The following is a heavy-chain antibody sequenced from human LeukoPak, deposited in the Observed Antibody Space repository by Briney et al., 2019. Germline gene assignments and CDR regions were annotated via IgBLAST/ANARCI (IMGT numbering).Heavy chain of an antibody. CDR3: ARSSSGWYLNFDY. D-gene: IGHD6-19*01. CDR2: IYHSGST. CDR1: GYSISSGYY. V-gene: IGHV4-38-2*02. Sequence: SETLSLTCTVSGYSISSGYYWGWIRQPPGKGLGWIGEIYHSGSTNYNPSLKSRVTISVDKSKNQFSLKLRSVTAADTAVYYCARSSSGWYLNFDYWGQGTLVTVSS. J-gene: IGHJ4*02.